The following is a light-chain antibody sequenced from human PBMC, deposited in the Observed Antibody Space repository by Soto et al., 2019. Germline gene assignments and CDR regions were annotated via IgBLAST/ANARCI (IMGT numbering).Light chain of an antibody. Sequence: IGLTQSPGTLSLSPGERATLSCRASQSVSSSYLAWYQQKPGQAPRLLIYDASNRATGIPARFSGSGSGTDFTLTISSLEPEDFAVYYCQQRSNWQGATFGGGTKVDIK. J-gene: IGKJ4*01. V-gene: IGKV3D-20*02. CDR2: DAS. CDR1: QSVSSSY. CDR3: QQRSNWQGAT.